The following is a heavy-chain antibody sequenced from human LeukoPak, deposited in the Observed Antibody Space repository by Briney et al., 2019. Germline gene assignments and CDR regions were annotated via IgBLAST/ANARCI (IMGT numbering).Heavy chain of an antibody. Sequence: GGSLRLSCAASGFTFSSYSMNWVRQAPGKGLEWVSYISSSNSTIYYADSVKGRFTISRDNAKNSLYLQMNSLRAEDTAVYYCARDSSSSDDAFDIWGQGTMVTVSS. J-gene: IGHJ3*02. CDR1: GFTFSSYS. D-gene: IGHD6-6*01. V-gene: IGHV3-48*01. CDR2: ISSSNSTI. CDR3: ARDSSSSDDAFDI.